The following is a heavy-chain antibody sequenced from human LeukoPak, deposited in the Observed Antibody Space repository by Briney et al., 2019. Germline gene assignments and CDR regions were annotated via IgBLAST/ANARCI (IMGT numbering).Heavy chain of an antibody. CDR1: DGSFSGYY. V-gene: IGHV4-34*01. J-gene: IGHJ4*02. D-gene: IGHD6-19*01. CDR2: IHHSAGT. Sequence: PSETLSLTCAVYDGSFSGYYWTWIRQSPGKGLEWIGEIHHSAGTNYNPSLKSRVTISVDTSKNQFSLKLSSVTAADTAVYYCARGFRSSGWYIPFDYWGQGTLVTVSS. CDR3: ARGFRSSGWYIPFDY.